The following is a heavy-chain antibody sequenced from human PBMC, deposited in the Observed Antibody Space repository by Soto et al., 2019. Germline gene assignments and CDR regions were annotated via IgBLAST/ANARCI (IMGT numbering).Heavy chain of an antibody. J-gene: IGHJ4*02. V-gene: IGHV4-4*07. Sequence: SETLSLTCTVSGGSISNYFCNWIRQPAGKGLEWIGRIDSSGSTNYNPSLKSRITMSADTSRNQFSLKLNSVTAADTAVYYCARGGQDFWSGPFDYWGQGALVT. CDR3: ARGGQDFWSGPFDY. CDR1: GGSISNYF. D-gene: IGHD3-3*01. CDR2: IDSSGST.